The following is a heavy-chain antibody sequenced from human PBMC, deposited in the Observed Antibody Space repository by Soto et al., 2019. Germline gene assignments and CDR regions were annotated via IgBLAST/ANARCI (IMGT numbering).Heavy chain of an antibody. D-gene: IGHD3-10*01. J-gene: IGHJ4*02. CDR2: ISYDGSNK. CDR1: GFTFSSYA. Sequence: GGSLRLSCAASGFTFSSYAMHWVRQAPGKGLEWVAVISYDGSNKYYADSVKGRFTISRDNSKNTLYLQMNGLRAEDTAVYYCAKDRVGWFGEFYFDYWGQGTLVTVSS. V-gene: IGHV3-30-3*01. CDR3: AKDRVGWFGEFYFDY.